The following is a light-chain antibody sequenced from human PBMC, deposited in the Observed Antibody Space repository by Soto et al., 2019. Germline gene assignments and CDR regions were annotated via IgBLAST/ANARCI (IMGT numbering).Light chain of an antibody. V-gene: IGLV2-23*02. CDR2: EVT. Sequence: QSALTQPASVSGSPGQSITISCTGTSSDVGSYNLVSWYQQHPGKAPKFMISEVTKRPSGVSTRFSGSKSGNPASLTISGLRAEDESDYYCCSYAGSGTWVFGGGTKLTVL. CDR1: SSDVGSYNL. J-gene: IGLJ3*02. CDR3: CSYAGSGTWV.